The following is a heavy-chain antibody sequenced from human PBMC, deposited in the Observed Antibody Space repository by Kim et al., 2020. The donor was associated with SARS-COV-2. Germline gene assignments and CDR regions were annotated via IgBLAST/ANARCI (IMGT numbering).Heavy chain of an antibody. D-gene: IGHD2-2*01. J-gene: IGHJ4*02. CDR1: GGSIRSGGKF. CDR2: ISYSGNS. CDR3: ARAQPLDY. Sequence: SETLSLTCSVSGGSIRSGGKFWTWIRQHPAKGLEWIGYISYSGNSHYNPSLRSRASISLQTSENQFSLKLTSVTAADTAVYYCARAQPLDYCGQGILVTV. V-gene: IGHV4-31*03.